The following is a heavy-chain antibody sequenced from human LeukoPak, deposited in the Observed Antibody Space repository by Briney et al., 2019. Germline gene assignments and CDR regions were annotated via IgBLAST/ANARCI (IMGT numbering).Heavy chain of an antibody. CDR1: GFTFSDYY. D-gene: IGHD2-15*01. Sequence: PGGSLRLSCAASGFTFSDYYMSWIRQAPGKGLEWVSYISSSGSTIYYADSVKGRFTISRDNAKNSLYLKMNSLRAEDTAVYYCARDLVSGYVVVVAASDYWGQGPLVTVSS. CDR3: ARDLVSGYVVVVAASDY. J-gene: IGHJ4*02. CDR2: ISSSGSTI. V-gene: IGHV3-11*01.